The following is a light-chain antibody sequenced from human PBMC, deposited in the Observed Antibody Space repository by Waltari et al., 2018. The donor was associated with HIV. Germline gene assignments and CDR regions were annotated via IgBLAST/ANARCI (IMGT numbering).Light chain of an antibody. J-gene: IGLJ2*01. CDR1: YSNIGSNT. CDR3: ATWDDGLNGVI. Sequence: QSVLTQPPSASGTPGQRVTISCSGSYSNIGSNTVSWYQRLPGMAPKLLIYVDNQRPSGVPGRFSGSRAGTSAALAISGLQFDDEADYYCATWDDGLNGVIFGGGTILTVL. CDR2: VDN. V-gene: IGLV1-44*01.